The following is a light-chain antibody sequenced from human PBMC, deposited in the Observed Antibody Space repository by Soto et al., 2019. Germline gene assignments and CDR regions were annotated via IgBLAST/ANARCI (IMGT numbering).Light chain of an antibody. CDR2: EVT. J-gene: IGLJ1*01. CDR1: SSDLGGYEF. V-gene: IGLV2-14*01. CDR3: RSETNRGTRYV. Sequence: QSVLTLPASVSGSPRQSLTISCTGTSSDLGGYEFVSWYQQHPGEAPKIMIYEVTHRPSGVSNRFSGSKSGNTASLTISGLQDEDEADYYCRSETNRGTRYVFGTGTTVTVL.